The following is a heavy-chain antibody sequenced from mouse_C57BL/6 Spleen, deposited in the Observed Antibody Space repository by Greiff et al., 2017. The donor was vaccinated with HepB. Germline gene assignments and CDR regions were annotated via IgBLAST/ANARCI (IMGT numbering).Heavy chain of an antibody. Sequence: QVQLLQSGAELMKPGASVKLSCKATGYTFTGYWIEWVKQRPGHGLEWIGEILPGSGSTNYNEKFKGKATFTADTSSNTAYMQLSSLTTEDSALYSCARRGYDSSLDYWGKGTTLTVSS. J-gene: IGHJ2*01. CDR2: ILPGSGST. V-gene: IGHV1-9*01. D-gene: IGHD1-1*01. CDR3: ARRGYDSSLDY. CDR1: GYTFTGYW.